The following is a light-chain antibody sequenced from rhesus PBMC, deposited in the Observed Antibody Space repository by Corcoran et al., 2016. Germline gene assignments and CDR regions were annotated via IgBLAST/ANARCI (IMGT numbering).Light chain of an antibody. CDR2: KES. J-gene: IGKJ4*01. CDR1: QGISSW. V-gene: IGKV1-22*01. Sequence: DIQMTQSPSSLSASVGDTVTITYRASQGISSWLAWYQQKPGKAPKLLIYKESSFQSGDPSRLCGSGSGTDCTLTISSLQSEDFATYYCQQYSSRPLTFGGWTKVEIK. CDR3: QQYSSRPLT.